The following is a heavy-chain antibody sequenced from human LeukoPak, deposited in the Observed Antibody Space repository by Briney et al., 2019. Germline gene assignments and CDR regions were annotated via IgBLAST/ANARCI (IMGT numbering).Heavy chain of an antibody. D-gene: IGHD5-18*01. CDR2: VDCGGT. Sequence: SETLSLTCTVSGASISNPDYYWGWIRQPPGKGLEWIGSVDCGGTYYNPSLNGRVTIAVDTSSDRVSLNLNSVTAADTAVYYCARRSNKGPYSYITNDYWGQGTLVTVSS. CDR1: GASISNPDYY. J-gene: IGHJ4*02. V-gene: IGHV4-39*01. CDR3: ARRSNKGPYSYITNDY.